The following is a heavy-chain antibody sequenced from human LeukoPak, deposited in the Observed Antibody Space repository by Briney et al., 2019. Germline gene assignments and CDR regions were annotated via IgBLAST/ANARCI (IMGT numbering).Heavy chain of an antibody. D-gene: IGHD5-24*01. CDR2: IYYSGST. J-gene: IGHJ4*02. CDR1: GGSVSSGSYY. Sequence: NPSETLSLTCTVSGGSVSSGSYYWSWIRQPPGKGLEWIGYIYYSGSTNYNPSLKSRVTISVDTSKNQFSLKLSSVTAADTAVYYCARVQDRDGYNLIPYFDYWGQGTLVTVSS. CDR3: ARVQDRDGYNLIPYFDY. V-gene: IGHV4-61*01.